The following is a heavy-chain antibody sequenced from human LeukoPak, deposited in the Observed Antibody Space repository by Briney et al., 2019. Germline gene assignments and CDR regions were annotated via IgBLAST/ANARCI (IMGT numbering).Heavy chain of an antibody. D-gene: IGHD6-13*01. V-gene: IGHV3-53*04. J-gene: IGHJ4*02. CDR3: ARTIAAAFDY. CDR2: IYSGGST. Sequence: GGSLRLSCAASGFTVSINYISWVRQAPAKGLEWVSVIYSGGSTYYADSVKGRFTISRHNSKNTLYLQMNSVRAEDTAVYYCARTIAAAFDYWGQGTLVTVSS. CDR1: GFTVSINY.